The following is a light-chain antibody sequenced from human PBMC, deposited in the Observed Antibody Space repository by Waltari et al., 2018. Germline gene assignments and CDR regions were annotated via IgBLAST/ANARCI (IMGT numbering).Light chain of an antibody. V-gene: IGKV1-39*01. J-gene: IGKJ2*01. Sequence: DIQMTQSPSSLSPSVGDRVTITCRASQRISSYLNWYQQKPGKAPKLLIYAASSLHTGVPSRFSGIGSGTDFTLVISSLQPEDFATYYCHQTYTSPDTFGQGTKLEIK. CDR1: QRISSY. CDR3: HQTYTSPDT. CDR2: AAS.